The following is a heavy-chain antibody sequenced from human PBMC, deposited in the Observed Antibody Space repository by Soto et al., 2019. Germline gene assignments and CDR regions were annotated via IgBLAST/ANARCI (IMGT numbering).Heavy chain of an antibody. V-gene: IGHV1-8*01. J-gene: IGHJ4*02. CDR1: GYTFTPHD. D-gene: IGHD2-15*01. CDR2: MNPNSGYI. Sequence: QVQLVQSGAEVKRPGASVKVSCKASGYTFTPHDINWVRQATEQGLEWMGRMNPNSGYIDFAQRFQGRLTMTTNTSISTAYMELSSLRSEDTAIYYCARGLYCSGGTCSDSWGQGTLVIVSS. CDR3: ARGLYCSGGTCSDS.